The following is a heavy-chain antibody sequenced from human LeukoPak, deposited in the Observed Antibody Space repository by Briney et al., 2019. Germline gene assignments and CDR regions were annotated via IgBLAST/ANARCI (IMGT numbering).Heavy chain of an antibody. CDR1: GFTFSSYE. Sequence: GGSLRLSCAASGFTFSSYEMNWVRQAPGKGLEWVSYISSSGSTIYYADSVKGRFTISRDNAKNSLYLQMNSLRAEDTAVYYCARVPNGWFGESDYWGQGTLVTVPS. V-gene: IGHV3-48*03. CDR3: ARVPNGWFGESDY. CDR2: ISSSGSTI. D-gene: IGHD3-10*01. J-gene: IGHJ4*02.